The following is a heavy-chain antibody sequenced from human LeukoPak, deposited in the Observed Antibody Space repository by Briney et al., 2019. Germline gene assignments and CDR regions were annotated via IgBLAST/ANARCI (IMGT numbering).Heavy chain of an antibody. CDR3: ARGSSSWYDYYYYYMDV. CDR1: GDSISSGNYY. D-gene: IGHD6-13*01. V-gene: IGHV4-61*02. Sequence: SETLSLTCTVSGDSISSGNYYWTWIRQPAGKGLEWIGRIYTSGSTNYNPSLKSRVTISVDTSKNQFSLKLSSVTAADTAVYYCARGSSSWYDYYYYYMDVWGKGTTVTISS. J-gene: IGHJ6*03. CDR2: IYTSGST.